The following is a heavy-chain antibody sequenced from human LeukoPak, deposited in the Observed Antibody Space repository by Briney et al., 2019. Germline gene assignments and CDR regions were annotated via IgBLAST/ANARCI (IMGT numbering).Heavy chain of an antibody. V-gene: IGHV3-33*01. CDR3: ARGGYGGNRAFDI. CDR1: GFTFSSYG. CDR2: IWYDGSNK. Sequence: GGSLRLSCAASGFTFSSYGMHWVRQAPGKGLGWVAVIWYDGSNKYYADSVKGRFTISRDNSKNTLYLQMNSLRAEDTAVYYCARGGYGGNRAFDIWGQGTMVTVSS. D-gene: IGHD4-23*01. J-gene: IGHJ3*02.